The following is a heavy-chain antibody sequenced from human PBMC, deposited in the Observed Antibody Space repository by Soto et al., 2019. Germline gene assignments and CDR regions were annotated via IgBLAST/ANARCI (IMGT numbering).Heavy chain of an antibody. Sequence: PSETLSLTCTVSGGSISSGDYYWIWIRQPPGKGLEWIGYIYYSGSTYYNPSLKSRVTISVDTSKNQLSLRLSSVTAADTAVFHCMNYNSGWKYWGQGTVVTVSS. CDR1: GGSISSGDYY. J-gene: IGHJ4*02. CDR3: MNYNSGWKY. V-gene: IGHV4-30-4*01. D-gene: IGHD5-12*01. CDR2: IYYSGST.